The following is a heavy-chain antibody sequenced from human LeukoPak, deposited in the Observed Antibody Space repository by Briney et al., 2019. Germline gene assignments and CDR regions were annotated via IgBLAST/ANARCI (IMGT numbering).Heavy chain of an antibody. CDR3: ARGWGEDLGYCSSTSCLTHFDY. V-gene: IGHV4-34*01. J-gene: IGHJ4*02. CDR1: GGSFSGYY. D-gene: IGHD2-2*01. Sequence: SETLSLTCAVYGGSFSGYYWSWIRQPPGKGLEWIGEINHSGSTNYNPSLKSRVTISVDTSKNQFSLKLSSVTAADTAVYYCARGWGEDLGYCSSTSCLTHFDYWGQGTLVTVSS. CDR2: INHSGST.